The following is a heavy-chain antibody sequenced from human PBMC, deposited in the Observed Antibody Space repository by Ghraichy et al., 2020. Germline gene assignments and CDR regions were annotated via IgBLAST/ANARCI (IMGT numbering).Heavy chain of an antibody. CDR3: ARAANGGSSTRMYYFDY. V-gene: IGHV1-46*01. CDR1: GYTFTNYY. D-gene: IGHD2-2*01. Sequence: ASVKVSCKASGYTFTNYYMHWVRQAPGQGLEWMGIINPSGGSTSYAQKFQGRVTMTRDTSTSTVYMELSSLRSEDTAVYYCARAANGGSSTRMYYFDYWGQGTLVTVSS. CDR2: INPSGGST. J-gene: IGHJ4*02.